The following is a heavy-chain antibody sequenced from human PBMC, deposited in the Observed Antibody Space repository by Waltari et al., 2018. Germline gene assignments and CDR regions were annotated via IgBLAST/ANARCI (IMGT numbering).Heavy chain of an antibody. D-gene: IGHD5-12*01. J-gene: IGHJ5*02. CDR1: GCSISSSSYY. CDR2: MDYSGRT. Sequence: QLQLQESGPGLVKPPETLSLPCTVSGCSISSSSYYWGWIRQPPEKGLEWVASMDYSGRTYYNPSLKSRVTISVDTSKNQFSLEVRSVTAADTAVYYCARGFGSATTSRFDPWGQGIVVTVSS. CDR3: ARGFGSATTSRFDP. V-gene: IGHV4-39*07.